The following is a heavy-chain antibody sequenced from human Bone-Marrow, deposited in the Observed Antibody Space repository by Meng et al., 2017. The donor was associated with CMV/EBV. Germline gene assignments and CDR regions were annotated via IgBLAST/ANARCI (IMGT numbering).Heavy chain of an antibody. D-gene: IGHD3-3*01. Sequence: SVKVSCKASGGTFSSYTISWVRQAPGQGLEWMGRIIPILGIANYAQKFQGRVTITADKSTSTAYMELSSLRSEDTAVYYCARGCHGEWLLNYYYYGMDVWGQGPTVTVSS. J-gene: IGHJ6*02. V-gene: IGHV1-69*02. CDR1: GGTFSSYT. CDR3: ARGCHGEWLLNYYYYGMDV. CDR2: IIPILGIA.